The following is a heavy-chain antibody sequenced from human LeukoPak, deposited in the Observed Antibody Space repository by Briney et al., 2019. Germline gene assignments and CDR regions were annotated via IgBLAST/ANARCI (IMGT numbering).Heavy chain of an antibody. CDR3: AKDRARSDFWSGYSTGMDV. D-gene: IGHD3-3*01. Sequence: GGSLRLSCAASGFTFSSYGMHWVRQAPGKGLEWVAVISYDGSNKYYADSVKGRFTISRDNPKNTLYLQMNSLRAEDTAVYYCAKDRARSDFWSGYSTGMDVWGQGTTVTVSS. CDR1: GFTFSSYG. J-gene: IGHJ6*02. V-gene: IGHV3-30*18. CDR2: ISYDGSNK.